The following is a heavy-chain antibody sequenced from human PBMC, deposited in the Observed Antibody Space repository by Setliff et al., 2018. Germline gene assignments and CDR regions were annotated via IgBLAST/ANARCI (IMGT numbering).Heavy chain of an antibody. V-gene: IGHV1-24*01. Sequence: GASVKVSCKVSGYTLTELSMHWVRQAPGKGLEWMGGFDPEDGETIYAQKFQGRVTMTEDTSTDTAYMELSSLRSEDTAVYYCATYSTLGYCSSTSCYGHFDYWGQGTQVTVSS. CDR1: GYTLTELS. CDR3: ATYSTLGYCSSTSCYGHFDY. J-gene: IGHJ4*02. CDR2: FDPEDGET. D-gene: IGHD2-2*01.